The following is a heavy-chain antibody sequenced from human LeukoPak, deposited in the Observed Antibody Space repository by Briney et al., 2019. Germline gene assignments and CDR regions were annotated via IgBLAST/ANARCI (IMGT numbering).Heavy chain of an antibody. Sequence: XXGFTFINSAMQWLRQARGQRLEWIGWIIVGSGKTHYAQSFQERVTITRDMSTNTDYMELSSLQSEDTAVYYCAGXLXXGXYGXCCSFAFWGQGXLVTVSS. CDR3: AGXLXXGXYGXCCSFAF. D-gene: IGHD1-26*01. J-gene: IGHJ4*02. V-gene: IGHV1-58*02. CDR2: IIVGSGKT. CDR1: GFTFINSA.